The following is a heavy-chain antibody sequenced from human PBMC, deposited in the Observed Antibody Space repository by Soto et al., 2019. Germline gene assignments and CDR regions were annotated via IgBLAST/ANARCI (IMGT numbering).Heavy chain of an antibody. J-gene: IGHJ3*02. D-gene: IGHD6-6*01. CDR2: INAGNGNT. CDR1: GYTFTSYA. V-gene: IGHV1-3*01. CDR3: ARSVYFEYSSSSHAFDI. Sequence: ASVKVSCKASGYTFTSYAMHWVRQAPGQRLEWMGWINAGNGNTKYSQKFQGRVTITRDTSASTAYMELSSLRSEDTAVYYCARSVYFEYSSSSHAFDIWGQGTMVTVSS.